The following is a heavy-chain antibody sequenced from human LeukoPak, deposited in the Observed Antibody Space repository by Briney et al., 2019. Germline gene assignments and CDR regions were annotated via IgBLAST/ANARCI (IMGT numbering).Heavy chain of an antibody. CDR1: GFTFSSYG. D-gene: IGHD3-16*01. CDR2: ISGSGGST. V-gene: IGHV3-23*01. CDR3: AKVGGYDYVWGMNFDY. J-gene: IGHJ4*02. Sequence: QSGGSLRLSCAASGFTFSSYGMSWVRQAPGKGLEWVSAISGSGGSTYYADSVKGRFTISRDNSKNTLYLQMNSLRAEDTAVYYCAKVGGYDYVWGMNFDYWGQGTLVTVSS.